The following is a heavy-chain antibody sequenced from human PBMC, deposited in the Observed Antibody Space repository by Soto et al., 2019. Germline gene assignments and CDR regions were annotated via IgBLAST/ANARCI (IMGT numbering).Heavy chain of an antibody. J-gene: IGHJ6*02. Sequence: QVQLVESGGGVVQPGRSLRLSCAASGFTFSSYGMHWVRQAPGKGLEWVAVISYDGSNKYYADSVKGRFTISRDNSKNTLYLQMHSLRAEATAVYYCARELLGPSRAYGIEVWGQGTTVTVSS. CDR1: GFTFSSYG. D-gene: IGHD7-27*01. CDR2: ISYDGSNK. CDR3: ARELLGPSRAYGIEV. V-gene: IGHV3-30*03.